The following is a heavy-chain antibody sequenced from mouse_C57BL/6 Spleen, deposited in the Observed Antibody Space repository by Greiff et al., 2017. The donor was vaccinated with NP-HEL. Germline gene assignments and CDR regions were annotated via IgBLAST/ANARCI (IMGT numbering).Heavy chain of an antibody. CDR3: SRVSSYLYSYALDY. J-gene: IGHJ4*01. Sequence: VQLQQSGPELVKPGASVKISCKASGYSFTGYYMNWVKQSPEKSLEWIGEINPSTGGTTYNQKFKAKATLTVDKSTSTVYMQLKSMTSEDTAIYYCSRVSSYLYSYALDYWGQGTSVTVSS. D-gene: IGHD1-1*01. CDR2: INPSTGGT. CDR1: GYSFTGYY. V-gene: IGHV1-42*01.